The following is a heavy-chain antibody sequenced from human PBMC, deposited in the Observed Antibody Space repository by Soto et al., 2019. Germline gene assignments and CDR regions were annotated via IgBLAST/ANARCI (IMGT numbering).Heavy chain of an antibody. CDR3: ARSGYSSSWYWFDP. CDR1: GGSISSSSYY. Sequence: SETLSLTCTVSGGSISSSSYYWGWIRQPPGKGLEWIGSIYYSGSTYYNPSLKSRVTISVDTSKNQFSLKLSSVTAADTAVYCCARSGYSSSWYWFDPWGQGTLVTVSS. CDR2: IYYSGST. V-gene: IGHV4-39*07. J-gene: IGHJ5*02. D-gene: IGHD6-13*01.